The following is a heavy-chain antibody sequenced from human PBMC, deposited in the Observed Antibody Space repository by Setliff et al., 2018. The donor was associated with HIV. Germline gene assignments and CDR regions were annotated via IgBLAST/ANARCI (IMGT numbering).Heavy chain of an antibody. CDR3: TRAEILRGYYDYFDY. CDR2: INHSGST. Sequence: KASETLSLTCAVYGGSFSGYYWSWIRQPPGKGLEWIGEINHSGSTNYNPSLKSRVTISVDTSKNQFSLKLSSVTAADTAVYYCTRAEILRGYYDYFDYWGQGTLVTVSS. CDR1: GGSFSGYY. J-gene: IGHJ4*02. V-gene: IGHV4-34*01. D-gene: IGHD3-9*01.